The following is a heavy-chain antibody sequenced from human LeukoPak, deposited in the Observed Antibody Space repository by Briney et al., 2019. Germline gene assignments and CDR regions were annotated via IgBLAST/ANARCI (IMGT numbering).Heavy chain of an antibody. D-gene: IGHD1-7*01. CDR2: IYYSGST. J-gene: IGHJ4*02. CDR3: TQGGELMNY. CDR1: GGSISSSTW. V-gene: IGHV4-4*02. Sequence: SGTLSLTCAVSGGSISSSTWWSWVRQPPGKGLEWIGEIYYSGSTNYNPSLKSRVTISIDASKNQFSPRLSSVTAADTAVYYCTQGGELMNYWGQGTLVTVSS.